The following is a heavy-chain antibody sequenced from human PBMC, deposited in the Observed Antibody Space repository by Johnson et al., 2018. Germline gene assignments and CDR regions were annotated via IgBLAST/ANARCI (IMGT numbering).Heavy chain of an antibody. Sequence: EVQLLESGGGLVQXGGSLRLXCAASGFSFSSYALTWVRQAPGKGLEWVSGISGGGGSTYYADSVKGRFTISRDNSKNTLFLQMNSLRAEDTAIYYCAKDATTLAEFLYKGDAFDVWGQGTMVTVSS. CDR3: AKDATTLAEFLYKGDAFDV. CDR2: ISGGGGST. CDR1: GFSFSSYA. J-gene: IGHJ3*01. V-gene: IGHV3-23*01. D-gene: IGHD3-10*01.